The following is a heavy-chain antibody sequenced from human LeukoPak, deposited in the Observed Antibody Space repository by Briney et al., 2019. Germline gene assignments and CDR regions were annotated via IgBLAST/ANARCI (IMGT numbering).Heavy chain of an antibody. CDR3: ARLQVGATFDL. J-gene: IGHJ5*02. V-gene: IGHV4-59*08. CDR2: IDYSRSN. CDR1: GGSLSSYY. Sequence: PSETLSLTCTVSGGSLSSYYWSWIRQPPGKGLEWIVFIDYSRSNKYSPSLKSRVSISVDTSKNNFSLKLSSVTAAETAVYYCARLQVGATFDLWGQGALVTVSS. D-gene: IGHD1-26*01.